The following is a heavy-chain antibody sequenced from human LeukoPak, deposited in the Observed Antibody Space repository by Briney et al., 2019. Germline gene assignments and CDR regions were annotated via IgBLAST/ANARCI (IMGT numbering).Heavy chain of an antibody. CDR1: GGSFSGYY. V-gene: IGHV4-34*01. CDR2: INHSGST. CDR3: ARVGQWLVRGRNWFDP. Sequence: SETLSLTCAVYGGSFSGYYWSWIRQPPGKGLEWIGEINHSGSTNYNPSLKSRVTISVDTSKNQFSLKLSSVTAADTAVYYCARVGQWLVRGRNWFDPWGQGTLVTVSS. D-gene: IGHD6-19*01. J-gene: IGHJ5*02.